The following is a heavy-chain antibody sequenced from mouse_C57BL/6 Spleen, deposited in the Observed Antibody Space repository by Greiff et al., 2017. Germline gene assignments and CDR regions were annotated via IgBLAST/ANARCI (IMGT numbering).Heavy chain of an antibody. CDR3: ARPKDYDGVYYAMDY. CDR1: GFTFSDYG. V-gene: IGHV5-17*01. D-gene: IGHD2-4*01. CDR2: ISSGSSTI. J-gene: IGHJ4*01. Sequence: EVQRVESGGGLVKPGGSLKLSCAASGFTFSDYGMHWVRQAPEKGLEWVAYISSGSSTIYYADTVKGRFTISRDNAKNTLFLQMTSLRSEDTAMYYCARPKDYDGVYYAMDYWGQGTSVTVSS.